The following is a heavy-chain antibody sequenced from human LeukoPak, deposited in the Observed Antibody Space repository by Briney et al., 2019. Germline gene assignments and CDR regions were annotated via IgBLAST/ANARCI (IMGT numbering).Heavy chain of an antibody. D-gene: IGHD4-17*01. CDR3: TTGAYGDYSYWYFDL. CDR1: GFTFNNAW. V-gene: IGHV3-15*01. Sequence: GGSLRLSCAASGFTFNNAWMTWVRQAPGKRLEWVGRIKSKTDGGTTDYAAPVKGRLTISRDDSKNTLYLQMNSLKTEDTAVYYCTTGAYGDYSYWYFDLWGRGTLVTVSS. J-gene: IGHJ2*01. CDR2: IKSKTDGGTT.